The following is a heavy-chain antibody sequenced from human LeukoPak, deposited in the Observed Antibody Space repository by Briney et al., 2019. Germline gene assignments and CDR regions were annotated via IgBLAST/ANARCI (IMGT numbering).Heavy chain of an antibody. V-gene: IGHV3-30*18. Sequence: GGSLRHSCAASGFTFSSYGMHWVRQAPGKGLEWVAVISYDGSNKYYADSVKGRFTISRDNSKNTLYLQMNSLRAEDTAVYYCAKDPSSSSWYFGYYFDYWGQGTLVTVSS. J-gene: IGHJ4*02. CDR2: ISYDGSNK. CDR3: AKDPSSSSWYFGYYFDY. D-gene: IGHD6-13*01. CDR1: GFTFSSYG.